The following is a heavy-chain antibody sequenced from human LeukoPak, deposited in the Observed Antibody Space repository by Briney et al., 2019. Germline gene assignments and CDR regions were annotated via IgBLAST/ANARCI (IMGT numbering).Heavy chain of an antibody. Sequence: SETLSLTCTVSGGSISSYYWSWIRQPPGKGLEWIGYIYYSGSTNYNPSLKSRVTISVDTSKNQFSLKLSSVTAADTAVYYCARESYYDSTGHLPPFDIWGQGTMVTVSS. J-gene: IGHJ3*02. D-gene: IGHD3-22*01. CDR2: IYYSGST. CDR3: ARESYYDSTGHLPPFDI. CDR1: GGSISSYY. V-gene: IGHV4-59*01.